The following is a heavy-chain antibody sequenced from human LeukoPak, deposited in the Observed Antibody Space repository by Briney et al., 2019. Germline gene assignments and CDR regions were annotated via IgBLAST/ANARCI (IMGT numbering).Heavy chain of an antibody. Sequence: SVTVSCKSSGYTFTGYYIHWMWQAPGPGHEWKGSVNLYNGGTNYAQKFQRRVIITRDTSISTAYMQLRRLGTEDTAADYCAGGAVAGMGIDYWGQRTLV. V-gene: IGHV1-2*02. D-gene: IGHD6-19*01. CDR1: GYTFTGYY. CDR3: AGGAVAGMGIDY. CDR2: VNLYNGGT. J-gene: IGHJ4*01.